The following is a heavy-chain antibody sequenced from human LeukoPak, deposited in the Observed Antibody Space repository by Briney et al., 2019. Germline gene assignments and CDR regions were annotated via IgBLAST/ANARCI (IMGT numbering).Heavy chain of an antibody. V-gene: IGHV3-23*01. CDR3: AKEAARLGNVDY. D-gene: IGHD6-6*01. CDR2: ISSSGGST. J-gene: IGHJ4*02. Sequence: GGSLRLSCAASGFTFSSYAMSWVRQALRKNLEWVSGISSSGGSTYYADSVKGRFTISRDKSKNTLYLQMNSLRAEDTAMYYCAKEAARLGNVDYWGQGALVTVSS. CDR1: GFTFSSYA.